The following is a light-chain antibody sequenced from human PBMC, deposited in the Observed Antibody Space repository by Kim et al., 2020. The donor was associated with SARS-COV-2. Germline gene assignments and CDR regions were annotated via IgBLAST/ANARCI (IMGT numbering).Light chain of an antibody. Sequence: DIQMTQSPSALSASVGDRVTITCRASQAIRNDLGWFQQKPGKAPKHLIYVASNLQSGVPSRFSGSGYGTDFTLTISSLQPEDFATYYWLQYNSYPDTFGQGTKLEI. CDR1: QAIRND. V-gene: IGKV1-17*01. CDR3: LQYNSYPDT. CDR2: VAS. J-gene: IGKJ2*01.